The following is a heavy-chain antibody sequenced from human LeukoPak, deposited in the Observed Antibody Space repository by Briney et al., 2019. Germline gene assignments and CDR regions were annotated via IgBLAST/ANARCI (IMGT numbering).Heavy chain of an antibody. CDR1: GYTFTSYG. Sequence: ASVKVSCKASGYTFTSYGISWVRQAPGQGLEWMGWISAYNGNTNYAQKLQGRVTMTTDTSTSTAYMELRSLRSEDTAVYYCARNERTYYYGSGSYGDFDYWGQGTLVTVSS. J-gene: IGHJ4*02. CDR3: ARNERTYYYGSGSYGDFDY. D-gene: IGHD3-10*01. CDR2: ISAYNGNT. V-gene: IGHV1-18*01.